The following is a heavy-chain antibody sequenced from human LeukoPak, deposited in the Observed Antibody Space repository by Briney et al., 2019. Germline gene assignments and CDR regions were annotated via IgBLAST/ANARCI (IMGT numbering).Heavy chain of an antibody. J-gene: IGHJ5*02. CDR3: ARGTTVTTLVGNWFDP. Sequence: GGSLRLSCAASGFTFSSYSMNWVRQAPGKGLEWVSYISSSSSTIYYADSVKGRFTISRDNAKNSLYLQMNSLRAEDTAVYYCARGTTVTTLVGNWFDPWGQGTLVTVSS. V-gene: IGHV3-48*04. CDR1: GFTFSSYS. D-gene: IGHD4-17*01. CDR2: ISSSSSTI.